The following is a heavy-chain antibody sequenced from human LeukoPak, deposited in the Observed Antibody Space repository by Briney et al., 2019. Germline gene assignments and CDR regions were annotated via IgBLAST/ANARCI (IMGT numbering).Heavy chain of an antibody. J-gene: IGHJ4*02. CDR1: GGSISSGGYY. CDR3: TREGCGATSCYTNDY. CDR2: IYHSGRT. Sequence: SETLSLTCTVSGGSISSGGYYWSWIRQPPGKGLEWIGYIYHSGRTYYNPSLKTRVTISVDRSKNQLSLKLSSVTAADTAVYYCTREGCGATSCYTNDYWGQGTLVTVSS. D-gene: IGHD2-2*02. V-gene: IGHV4-30-2*01.